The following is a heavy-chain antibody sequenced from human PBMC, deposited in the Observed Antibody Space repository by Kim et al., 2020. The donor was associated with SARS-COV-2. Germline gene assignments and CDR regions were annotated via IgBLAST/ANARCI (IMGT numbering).Heavy chain of an antibody. CDR3: ARFPLKYGMDV. CDR1: GGSFSGYY. CDR2: INHSGST. V-gene: IGHV4-34*01. Sequence: SETLSLTCAVYGGSFSGYYLSWIRQPPGKGLEWIGEINHSGSTNYNPSLKSRVTISVDTSKNQFSLKLSSVTAADTAVYYCARFPLKYGMDVWGQGTTVTVSS. J-gene: IGHJ6*02.